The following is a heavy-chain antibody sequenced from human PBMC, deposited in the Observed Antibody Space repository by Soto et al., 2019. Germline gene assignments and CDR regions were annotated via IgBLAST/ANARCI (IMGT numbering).Heavy chain of an antibody. Sequence: GESLKISCAASGFTFSSYAMSWVRQAPGKGLEWVSAISGSGGSTYYADSVKGRFTISRDNSKNTLYLQMNSLRAEDTAVYYCAQDGEVLGVTTAGYTWFDPWGQGTLVTVSS. J-gene: IGHJ5*02. CDR3: AQDGEVLGVTTAGYTWFDP. V-gene: IGHV3-23*01. D-gene: IGHD4-17*01. CDR1: GFTFSSYA. CDR2: ISGSGGST.